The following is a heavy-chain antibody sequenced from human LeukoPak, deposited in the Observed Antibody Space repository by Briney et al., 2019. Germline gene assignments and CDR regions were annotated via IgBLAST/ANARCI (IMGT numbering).Heavy chain of an antibody. CDR3: APDLRGSAWSLDY. CDR2: VSASGSSS. D-gene: IGHD6-13*01. J-gene: IGHJ4*02. Sequence: PGGSLRLSCAASGFTFSSYAMSWVRRAPGKGLEWVSVVSASGSSSDYADSVKGRFTMSRDNSRNTLYLQMNSLRAEDTAVYYCAPDLRGSAWSLDYWGQGTLVTVSS. V-gene: IGHV3-23*01. CDR1: GFTFSSYA.